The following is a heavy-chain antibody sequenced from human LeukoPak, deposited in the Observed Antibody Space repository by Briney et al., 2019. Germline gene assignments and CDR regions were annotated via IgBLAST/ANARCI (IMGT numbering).Heavy chain of an antibody. V-gene: IGHV1-8*02. CDR2: MNPNSGNT. CDR1: GYTFTGYY. Sequence: GASVKVSCKASGYTFTGYYMHWVRQAPGQGLEWMGWMNPNSGNTGYAQKFQGRVTMTRNTSISTAYMELSSLRSEDTAVYYCARGQGWELLRYMDVWGKGTTVTVSS. J-gene: IGHJ6*03. CDR3: ARGQGWELLRYMDV. D-gene: IGHD1-26*01.